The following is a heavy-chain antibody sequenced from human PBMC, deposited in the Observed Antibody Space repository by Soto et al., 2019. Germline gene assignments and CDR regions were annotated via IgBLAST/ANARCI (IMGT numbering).Heavy chain of an antibody. V-gene: IGHV3-23*01. CDR3: ATSSSGWSYFDY. J-gene: IGHJ4*02. CDR2: ISGSGGST. D-gene: IGHD6-19*01. CDR1: GFTFSSYA. Sequence: GGSLRLSCAASGFTFSSYAMNWVRQAPGKGLEWVSTISGSGGSTYYADSVKGRFTISRDNSRNTLYLQMNSLRADDTAVYYCATSSSGWSYFDYWGQGTLVTVSS.